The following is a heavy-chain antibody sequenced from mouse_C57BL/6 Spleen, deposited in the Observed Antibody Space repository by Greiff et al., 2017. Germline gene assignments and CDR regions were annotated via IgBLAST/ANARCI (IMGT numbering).Heavy chain of an antibody. CDR2: IWTGGGT. V-gene: IGHV2-9-1*01. CDR3: ASLLLIDYYAMDY. CDR1: GFSLTSYA. J-gene: IGHJ4*01. Sequence: VKLVESGPGLVAPSQSLSITCTVSGFSLTSYAISWVRQPPGKGLEWLGVIWTGGGTNYNSALKSRLSISKDNSKSQVFLKMNSLQTDDTARYYCASLLLIDYYAMDYWGQGTSVTVSS. D-gene: IGHD2-1*01.